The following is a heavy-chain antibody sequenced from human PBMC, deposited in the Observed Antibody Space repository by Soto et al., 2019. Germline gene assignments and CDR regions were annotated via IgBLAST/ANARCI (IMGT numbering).Heavy chain of an antibody. CDR3: ARDIVVVAAGPESNWFDP. V-gene: IGHV1-18*01. CDR1: GYTFTSYG. D-gene: IGHD2-15*01. CDR2: INAYNGNT. J-gene: IGHJ5*02. Sequence: ASVKVSCKASGYTFTSYGISWVRQAPGQGLEWMGWINAYNGNTNYAQKLQGRVTMTTDTSTSTAYMELRSLRSDDTAVYYCARDIVVVAAGPESNWFDPWGQGTLVTVSS.